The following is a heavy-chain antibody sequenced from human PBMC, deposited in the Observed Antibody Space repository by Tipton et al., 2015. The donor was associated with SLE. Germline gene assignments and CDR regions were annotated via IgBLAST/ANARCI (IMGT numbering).Heavy chain of an antibody. J-gene: IGHJ4*02. D-gene: IGHD3-22*01. V-gene: IGHV4-4*02. Sequence: TLSLTCAVFGDSISSSHWWTWVRQPPGKGLEWIGETYHSGTTNYNSSLKSRVTMSVDKSKNQFSLNLSSVTAADTALYYCARAPPPYYYDSSGPLDYWGQGTLVTVSS. CDR1: GDSISSSHW. CDR2: TYHSGTT. CDR3: ARAPPPYYYDSSGPLDY.